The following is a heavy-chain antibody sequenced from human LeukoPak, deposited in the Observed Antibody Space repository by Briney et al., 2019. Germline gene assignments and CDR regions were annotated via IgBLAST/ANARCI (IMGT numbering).Heavy chain of an antibody. CDR3: ARKANIAAAGYWFDP. J-gene: IGHJ5*02. CDR2: ISAYNGNT. V-gene: IGHV1-18*01. D-gene: IGHD6-13*01. CDR1: GYTFTSYG. Sequence: ASVKVSCKASGYTFTSYGISWVRQAPGQGLEWMGWISAYNGNTNYAQKLQGRVTMTTDTSTSTAYMELRSLRSDDTAVYYCARKANIAAAGYWFDPWGQGTLVTVSS.